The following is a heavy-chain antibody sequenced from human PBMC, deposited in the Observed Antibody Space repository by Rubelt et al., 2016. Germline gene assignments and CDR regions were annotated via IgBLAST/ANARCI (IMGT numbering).Heavy chain of an antibody. CDR1: GGSFSFYY. CDR2: INHSGNT. Sequence: QVQLQQWGAGLLKPSETLSLTCAVSGGSFSFYYWSWIRQPPGKGLEWIGEINHSGNTNYNPSLKSRVTISVDTSKPQFSRKLSSVTAADTAVYYCAGDRGDSTGRIDCWGQGTLVSVSS. J-gene: IGHJ4*02. D-gene: IGHD3-22*01. CDR3: AGDRGDSTGRIDC. V-gene: IGHV4-34*01.